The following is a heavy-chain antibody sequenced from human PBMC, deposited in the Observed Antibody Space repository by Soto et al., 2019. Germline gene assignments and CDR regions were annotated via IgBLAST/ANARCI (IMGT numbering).Heavy chain of an antibody. J-gene: IGHJ6*02. CDR3: ARVAIFGVDHYGMDV. CDR2: IDWDDDT. Sequence: GAGPTLVNPTQTLTLTCTFSGFSLSTSGMCVSWIRQPPGKALEWLARIDWDDDTYYSTSLKTRLTISKDTSKNQVVLTMTNMDPVDTATYYCARVAIFGVDHYGMDVWGQGTTVTVSS. D-gene: IGHD3-3*01. V-gene: IGHV2-70*11. CDR1: GFSLSTSGMC.